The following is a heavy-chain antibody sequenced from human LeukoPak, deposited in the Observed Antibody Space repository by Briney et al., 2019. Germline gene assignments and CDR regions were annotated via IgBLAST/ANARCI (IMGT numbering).Heavy chain of an antibody. CDR2: GGSGGST. CDR3: AKMRGQYYHSYYMDA. J-gene: IGHJ6*03. CDR1: GFIFSSYA. V-gene: IGHV3-23*01. Sequence: GGSLRLSCAASGFIFSSYAMSWVRRAPGKGLEWVSYGGSGGSTHYADSVKGRFTVSRDNSKSTLYLQMNSLTAEDTAVYYCAKMRGQYYHSYYMDAWGKGTTATVSS.